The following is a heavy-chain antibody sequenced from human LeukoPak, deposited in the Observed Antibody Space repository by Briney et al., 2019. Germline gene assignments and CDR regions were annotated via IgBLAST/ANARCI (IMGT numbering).Heavy chain of an antibody. J-gene: IGHJ4*02. Sequence: GGSLRLSCAASGFTFSSYAMSWVRQAPGKGLEWVSAISGSGGSTYYADSVKGRFTIFRDNSKNTLYLQMNSLRAEDTAVYYCAKNSSGRGIFDYWGQGTLVTVSS. CDR3: AKNSSGRGIFDY. CDR2: ISGSGGST. CDR1: GFTFSSYA. V-gene: IGHV3-23*01. D-gene: IGHD6-19*01.